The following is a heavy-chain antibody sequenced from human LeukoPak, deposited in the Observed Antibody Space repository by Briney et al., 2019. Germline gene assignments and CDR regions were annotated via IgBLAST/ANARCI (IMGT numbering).Heavy chain of an antibody. CDR2: IYTSGST. V-gene: IGHV4-4*07. Sequence: SETLSLTCTVSGGSISSYYWSWIRQPAGKGLEWIGRIYTSGSTNYNPSLKSRVTMSVDTSKNQFSLKLSSVTAADTAVYYCAREGYDFWSGHPFDYWGQGTLVTVSS. J-gene: IGHJ4*02. CDR1: GGSISSYY. D-gene: IGHD3-3*01. CDR3: AREGYDFWSGHPFDY.